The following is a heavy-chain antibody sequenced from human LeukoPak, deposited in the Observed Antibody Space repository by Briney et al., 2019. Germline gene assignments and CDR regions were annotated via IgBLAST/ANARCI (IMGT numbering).Heavy chain of an antibody. J-gene: IGHJ4*02. CDR3: ASAIVVVNGPGNCFDY. V-gene: IGHV3-7*01. CDR1: GFTFSSYA. CDR2: IKQDGSEK. D-gene: IGHD3-22*01. Sequence: PGGSLRLSCAASGFTFSSYAMHWVRQAPGKGLEWVANIKQDGSEKYYVDSVKGRFTISRDNAKNSLYLQMDSLRAEDTAVYYCASAIVVVNGPGNCFDYWGQGTLVTVSS.